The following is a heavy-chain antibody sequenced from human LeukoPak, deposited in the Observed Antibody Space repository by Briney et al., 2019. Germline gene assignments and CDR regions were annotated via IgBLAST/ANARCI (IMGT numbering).Heavy chain of an antibody. V-gene: IGHV3-21*01. CDR2: ISGSSSDI. D-gene: IGHD2-15*01. CDR3: ASKVV. J-gene: IGHJ4*02. Sequence: GGSLRLSCVASGFTFSNYAFNWVRQAPGKGLEWVSSISGSSSDIYYADSVKGRFTISRDNAKNSLYLQMNSLRAEDTAVYYCASKVVWSQGTLVTVSS. CDR1: GFTFSNYA.